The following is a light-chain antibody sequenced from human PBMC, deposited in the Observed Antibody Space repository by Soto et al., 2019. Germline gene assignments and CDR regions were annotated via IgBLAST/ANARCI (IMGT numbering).Light chain of an antibody. CDR1: SGHSSYA. V-gene: IGLV4-69*01. CDR3: QTWGTGIHV. J-gene: IGLJ1*01. CDR2: LNSDGSH. Sequence: QLVLNQSPSASASLGASVKLTCTLSSGHSSYAIAWHQQQPEKGPRYLMKLNSDGSHSKGDGIPDRFSGSSSGAERYLNISSLQSEDEADYYCQTWGTGIHVFGTGTKLTVL.